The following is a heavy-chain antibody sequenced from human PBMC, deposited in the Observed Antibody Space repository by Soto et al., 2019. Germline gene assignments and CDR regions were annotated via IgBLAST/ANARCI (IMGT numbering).Heavy chain of an antibody. J-gene: IGHJ4*02. Sequence: EVQLVESGGDLVQPGGSLRLSCAASGFTLSNYEMHWVRQAPGKGLEWLSYISSVSSTIYYADSVKGRFTISRDNTKNSLYLQMNSLRAEDTAVYYCARGATWPLTLFDYWGQGALVTVSS. CDR1: GFTLSNYE. V-gene: IGHV3-48*03. CDR2: ISSVSSTI. CDR3: ARGATWPLTLFDY.